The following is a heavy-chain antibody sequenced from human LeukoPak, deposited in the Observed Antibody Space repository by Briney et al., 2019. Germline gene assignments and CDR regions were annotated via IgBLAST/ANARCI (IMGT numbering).Heavy chain of an antibody. J-gene: IGHJ3*02. V-gene: IGHV3-30*18. Sequence: GGSLRLSCAASGFTFSSYGIHWVRQAPGKGLEWVAVISYDGSNKYYADSVKGRFTISRDNSKNTLYLQMNSLRAKDTAVYYCAKDLCRIVGVTRDTFDIWGQGTMVTV. CDR3: AKDLCRIVGVTRDTFDI. CDR1: GFTFSSYG. CDR2: ISYDGSNK. D-gene: IGHD1-26*01.